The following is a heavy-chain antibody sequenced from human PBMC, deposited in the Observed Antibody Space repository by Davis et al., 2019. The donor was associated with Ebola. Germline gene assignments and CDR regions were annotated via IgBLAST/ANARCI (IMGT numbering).Heavy chain of an antibody. Sequence: GESLKISCKGSGYSFTSYWIGWVRQASGKGLEWVGRIRSKANSYATAYAASVKGRFTISRDDSKNTAYLQMNSLKTEDTAVYYCTSTGTTVVTPKDYWGQGTLVTVSS. CDR1: GYSFTSYW. J-gene: IGHJ4*02. CDR3: TSTGTTVVTPKDY. V-gene: IGHV3-73*01. D-gene: IGHD4-23*01. CDR2: IRSKANSYAT.